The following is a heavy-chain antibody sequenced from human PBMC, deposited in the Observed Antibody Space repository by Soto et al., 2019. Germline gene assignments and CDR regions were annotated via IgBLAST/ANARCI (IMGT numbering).Heavy chain of an antibody. CDR1: EGPFNSYA. V-gene: IGHV1-69*01. CDR3: ASGASRWYPYFFDS. D-gene: IGHD6-13*01. Sequence: QAQVVQSGAEVRKPGSSVKLSCKASEGPFNSYAIAWVRQAPGQGLEWMGGIIPYYNTLNYAQKFQDRVTITADDYTNTVYMELSSLRSDATAVYFCASGASRWYPYFFDSWAQGTLVTVSS. J-gene: IGHJ4*02. CDR2: IIPYYNTL.